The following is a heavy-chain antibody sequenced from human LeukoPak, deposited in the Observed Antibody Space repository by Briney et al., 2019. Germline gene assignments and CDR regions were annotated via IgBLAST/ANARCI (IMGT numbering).Heavy chain of an antibody. V-gene: IGHV3-21*01. CDR1: GFTFSSYS. CDR2: ISSSSSYI. CDR3: ARGMEAPAAPDYFDY. D-gene: IGHD2-2*01. Sequence: GGSLRLSCAASGFTFSSYSMNWVRQAPGKGLEWVSSISSSSSYIYYADSVKGRFTISRDNAKNSLYLQMNSLRAEDTAVYYCARGMEAPAAPDYFDYWGQGTLVTVSS. J-gene: IGHJ4*02.